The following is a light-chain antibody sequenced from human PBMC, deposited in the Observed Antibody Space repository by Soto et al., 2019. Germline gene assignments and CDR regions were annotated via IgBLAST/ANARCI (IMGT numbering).Light chain of an antibody. J-gene: IGKJ2*02. CDR2: GAS. V-gene: IGKV3-15*01. Sequence: EIVMTQSPATLSVSPGERATLSCRASQSVSSNLAWYQQKHGQAPRLLIYGASTRATGIPARFSGSGSGTEFTLTISSLQSEDFAVYFCQQCDNWPRTFGQGTKLAIK. CDR3: QQCDNWPRT. CDR1: QSVSSN.